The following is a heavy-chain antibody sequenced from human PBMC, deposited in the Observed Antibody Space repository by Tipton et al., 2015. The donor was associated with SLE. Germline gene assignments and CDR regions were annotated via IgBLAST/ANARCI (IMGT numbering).Heavy chain of an antibody. V-gene: IGHV4-59*08. Sequence: LRLSCTVSGDSINSYYWSWIRQPPGEGLEWIGYIYYREGTHYSPSLKSRVTISLDAYKNQLSLKLSSVTAADTAVYYCVRAVSGYFNFCYMAVWGRGTTVTISS. CDR2: IYYREGT. CDR3: VRAVSGYFNFCYMAV. J-gene: IGHJ6*03. D-gene: IGHD3-3*01. CDR1: GDSINSYY.